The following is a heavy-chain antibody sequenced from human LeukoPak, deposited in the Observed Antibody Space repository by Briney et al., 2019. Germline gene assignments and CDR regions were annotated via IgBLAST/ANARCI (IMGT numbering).Heavy chain of an antibody. Sequence: PSETLSLTCTVSGGSISNYYWNWIRQPPGKGLEWIGYIYYSGSTNYSPSLKSRVTISVDTSKNQFSLKLSSMTAADTAVYYCARSDCSTTSCVAYYGMDVWGQGTTVTVSS. J-gene: IGHJ6*02. D-gene: IGHD2-2*01. CDR1: GGSISNYY. CDR3: ARSDCSTTSCVAYYGMDV. CDR2: IYYSGST. V-gene: IGHV4-59*08.